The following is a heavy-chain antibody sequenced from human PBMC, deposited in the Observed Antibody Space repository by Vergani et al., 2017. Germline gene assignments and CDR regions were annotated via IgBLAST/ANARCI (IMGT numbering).Heavy chain of an antibody. CDR1: GFTFSDYW. CDR2: IDRDGSET. J-gene: IGHJ4*02. D-gene: IGHD5-24*01. CDR3: VRNGETASNSDYFEH. Sequence: VQLVESGGGVVQPGRSLRLSCAVSGFTFSDYWMAWVRQAPGKGLEWVANIDRDGSETIYLDSLKGRFTISRDNAKSSVFLQMDSRRVEDTALYYCVRNGETASNSDYFEHWGQGTNVTVSS. V-gene: IGHV3-7*01.